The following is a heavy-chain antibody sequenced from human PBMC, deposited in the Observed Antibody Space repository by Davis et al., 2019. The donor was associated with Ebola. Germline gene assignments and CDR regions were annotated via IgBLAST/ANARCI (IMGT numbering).Heavy chain of an antibody. CDR2: ISGSGGST. CDR1: GFTFSSYA. CDR3: ARQMRDSSGWYLDY. V-gene: IGHV3-23*01. J-gene: IGHJ4*02. D-gene: IGHD6-19*01. Sequence: GGSLRLSCAASGFTFSSYAMTWVRQAPGKGLEWVSAISGSGGSTYYADSVKGRFTISRDNSKKTLYLQMNSLRAEDTAVYYCARQMRDSSGWYLDYWGQGTLVTVSS.